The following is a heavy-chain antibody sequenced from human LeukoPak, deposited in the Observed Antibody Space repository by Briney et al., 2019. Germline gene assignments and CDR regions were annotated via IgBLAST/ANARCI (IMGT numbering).Heavy chain of an antibody. V-gene: IGHV4-59*08. CDR3: ARRPRAEPDTSPDNWFDP. CDR1: DGSISTYF. D-gene: IGHD1-14*01. J-gene: IGHJ5*02. Sequence: PSETLSLICTVSDGSISTYFWNWIRQPPGRGLEWIGHVFYDGSTNLNPSLKSRVTMSVDTSKNQFSLKLRSVTAADTAVYYCARRPRAEPDTSPDNWFDPWGQGTLVTVSS. CDR2: VFYDGST.